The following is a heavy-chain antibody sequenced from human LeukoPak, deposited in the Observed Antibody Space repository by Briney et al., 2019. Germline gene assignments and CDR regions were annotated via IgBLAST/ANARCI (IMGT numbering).Heavy chain of an antibody. Sequence: GGSLRLSCAASGFTFSSYGMSWVRQAPGKGLEWVSGISGSGGRTYYADSVKGRFTISRDNSKNTLYLQMNSLRTEDTAVYYCAKGRWTTVTTLAFDIWGQGTMVTVSS. CDR3: AKGRWTTVTTLAFDI. D-gene: IGHD4-17*01. V-gene: IGHV3-23*01. CDR1: GFTFSSYG. CDR2: ISGSGGRT. J-gene: IGHJ3*02.